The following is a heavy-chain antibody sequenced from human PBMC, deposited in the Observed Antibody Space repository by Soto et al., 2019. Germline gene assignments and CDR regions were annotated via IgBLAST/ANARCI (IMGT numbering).Heavy chain of an antibody. CDR2: IFYSGSA. CDR1: GGCVSSDDHY. Sequence: SETLSLTCTVSGGCVSSDDHYWNLNRQPPGKGLEWIGYIFYSGSAFYNPSLQSRVTISVDTSNNQFSLKMKSVTAADTAVYYCARSPYSYGFNLWGQGTLVTVSS. D-gene: IGHD5-18*01. CDR3: ARSPYSYGFNL. V-gene: IGHV4-30-4*01. J-gene: IGHJ4*02.